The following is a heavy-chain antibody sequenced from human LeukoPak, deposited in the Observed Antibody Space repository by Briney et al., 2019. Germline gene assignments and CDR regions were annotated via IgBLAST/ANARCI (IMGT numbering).Heavy chain of an antibody. CDR1: GGSISSYY. J-gene: IGHJ4*02. D-gene: IGHD1-26*01. CDR2: IYYSGST. Sequence: PSETLSLTCTVSGGSISSYYWSWIRQPPGKGLEWIGYIYYSGSTNYNPSLKSRVTISVDTSKNQFSLKLSSVTAADTAVYYCARGMVGATNFDYWGQGTLVTVSS. V-gene: IGHV4-59*01. CDR3: ARGMVGATNFDY.